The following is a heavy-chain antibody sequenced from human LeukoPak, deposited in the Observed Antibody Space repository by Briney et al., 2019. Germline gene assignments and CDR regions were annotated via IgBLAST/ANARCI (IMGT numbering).Heavy chain of an antibody. CDR2: VMPLFNTA. CDR3: ARVDRYHYYLDV. J-gene: IGHJ6*03. Sequence: SVKVSCKASGGTFSGYSITWVRQAPGQGLEWMGGVMPLFNTANYAQQSQGRVTITTDESTSTAYMELSSLRFEDTAMYYCARVDRYHYYLDVWGKGTTVTVSS. V-gene: IGHV1-69*05. CDR1: GGTFSGYS.